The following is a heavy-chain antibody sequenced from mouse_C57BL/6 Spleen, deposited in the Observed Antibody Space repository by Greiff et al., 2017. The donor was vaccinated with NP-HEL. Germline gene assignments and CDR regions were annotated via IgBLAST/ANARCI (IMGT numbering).Heavy chain of an antibody. V-gene: IGHV3-6*01. CDR3: ARVQTGTFDY. J-gene: IGHJ2*01. CDR2: ISYDGSN. CDR1: GYSITSGYY. Sequence: ESGPGLVKPSQSLSLTCSVTGYSITSGYYWNWIRQFPGNKLEWMGYISYDGSNNYNPSLKNRISITRDTSKNQFFLKLNSVTTEDTATYYCARVQTGTFDYWGQGTTLTVSS. D-gene: IGHD4-1*01.